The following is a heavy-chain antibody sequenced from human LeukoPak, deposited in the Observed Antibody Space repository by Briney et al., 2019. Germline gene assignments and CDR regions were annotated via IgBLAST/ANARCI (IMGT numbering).Heavy chain of an antibody. CDR3: ATTVTTHYYYGMDV. J-gene: IGHJ6*02. CDR2: ISAYNGNT. D-gene: IGHD4-17*01. V-gene: IGHV1-18*01. Sequence: ASVKVSCKASGYTFTSYGISWVRQAPGQGLEWMGWISAYNGNTNYAQKLQGRVTMTTDTSTSTAYMELRSLRSDDTAVYYSATTVTTHYYYGMDVWGQGTTDTVSS. CDR1: GYTFTSYG.